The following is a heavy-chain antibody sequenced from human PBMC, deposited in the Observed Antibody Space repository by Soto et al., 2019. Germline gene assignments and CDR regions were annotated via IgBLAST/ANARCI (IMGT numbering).Heavy chain of an antibody. V-gene: IGHV1-8*01. Sequence: ASVKVSCKASGYTITSYDINWVRQATGQGLEWMGWMNPNSGNTGYAQKFQGRVTMTRNTSISTAYMELSSLRSEDTAVYYCARKAAADYYYYYYMDVWGKGTTVTVSS. CDR1: GYTITSYD. CDR2: MNPNSGNT. J-gene: IGHJ6*03. CDR3: ARKAAADYYYYYYMDV. D-gene: IGHD6-13*01.